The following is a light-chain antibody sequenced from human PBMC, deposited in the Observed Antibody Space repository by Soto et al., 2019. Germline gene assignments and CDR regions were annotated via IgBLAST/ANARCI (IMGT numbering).Light chain of an antibody. J-gene: IGLJ1*01. CDR3: SSYTSSSTLNYV. Sequence: SALTQSASVSGSPGQSITISCTGTSSDVGGYNYVSWYQQYPGKAPKLMVYDVSNRPSGVSNRLSGSKSGNTASLTISGLKAEDEADYYCSSYTSSSTLNYVFGTGTKLTVL. CDR1: SSDVGGYNY. CDR2: DVS. V-gene: IGLV2-14*01.